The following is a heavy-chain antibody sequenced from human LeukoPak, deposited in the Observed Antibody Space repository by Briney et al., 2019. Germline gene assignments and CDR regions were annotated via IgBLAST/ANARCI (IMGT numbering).Heavy chain of an antibody. CDR3: AGDLSYYDFWSGYNY. CDR1: GGSISSYY. J-gene: IGHJ4*02. V-gene: IGHV4-59*12. D-gene: IGHD3-3*01. Sequence: PSETLSLTCTVSGGSISSYYWSWIRQPPGKGLEWIGYIYYSGSTNYNPSLKSRVTISVDTSKNQFSLKLSSVTAADTAVYYCAGDLSYYDFWSGYNYWGQGTLVTVSS. CDR2: IYYSGST.